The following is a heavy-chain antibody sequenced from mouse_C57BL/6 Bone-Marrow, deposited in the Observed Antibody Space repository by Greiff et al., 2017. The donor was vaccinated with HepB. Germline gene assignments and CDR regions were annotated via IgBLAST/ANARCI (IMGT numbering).Heavy chain of an antibody. D-gene: IGHD3-2*02. V-gene: IGHV12-3*01. Sequence: VKLVESGPGLVKPSQSLFLTCSITGFPITSGYYWIWIRQSPGKPLEWMWYITHSGETFYNPSLQSPISITSETSKNQFFLQLNSVTTEDTAMYYCAGDIDSAGDPFDYWCQGTTLTVSS. CDR1: GFPITSGYY. CDR3: AGDIDSAGDPFDY. CDR2: ITHSGET. J-gene: IGHJ2*01.